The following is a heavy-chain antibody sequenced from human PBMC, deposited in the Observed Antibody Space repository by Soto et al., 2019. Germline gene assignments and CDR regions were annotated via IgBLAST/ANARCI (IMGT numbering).Heavy chain of an antibody. CDR1: GFTFSSYG. D-gene: IGHD4-17*01. CDR2: ISYDGSNK. Sequence: QVQLVESGGGVVQPGRSLRLSCAASGFTFSSYGMHWVRQAPGKGLEWVAVISYDGSNKYYADSVKGRFTISRDNSKNTLYLQMNSLRAEDTAVYYCAKVVADYGDYGGSYFDYWGQGTLVTVSS. J-gene: IGHJ4*02. V-gene: IGHV3-30*18. CDR3: AKVVADYGDYGGSYFDY.